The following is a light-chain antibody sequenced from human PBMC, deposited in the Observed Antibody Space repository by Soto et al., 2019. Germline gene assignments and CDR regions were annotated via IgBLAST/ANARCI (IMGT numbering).Light chain of an antibody. V-gene: IGLV1-44*01. CDR3: ASWDDSLNGHV. J-gene: IGLJ1*01. CDR1: SSNIGAGNA. Sequence: QSALTQPPSVSGAPGQRVTISCTGSSSNIGAGNAVHWYQQLPGTAPKLLIYSNDQRPSGVPDRFSASKSGTSASLAISGLQSEDEADYYCASWDDSLNGHVFGTGTKVTV. CDR2: SND.